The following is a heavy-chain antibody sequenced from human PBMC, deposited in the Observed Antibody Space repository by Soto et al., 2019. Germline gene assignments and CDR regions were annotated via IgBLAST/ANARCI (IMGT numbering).Heavy chain of an antibody. CDR3: ASVVGATNYYYYYGMDV. CDR2: ISYDGSNK. CDR1: GFTFSSYG. Sequence: LRLSCAASGFTFSSYGMHWVRQAPGKGLEWVTVISYDGSNKYYADSVKGRFTISRDNSKNTLYLQMNSLRAEDTAVYYCASVVGATNYYYYYGMDVCGQGTTVTVSS. V-gene: IGHV3-30*03. J-gene: IGHJ6*02. D-gene: IGHD1-26*01.